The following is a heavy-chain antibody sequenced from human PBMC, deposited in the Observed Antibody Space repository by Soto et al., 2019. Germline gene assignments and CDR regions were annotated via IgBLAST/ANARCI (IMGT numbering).Heavy chain of an antibody. V-gene: IGHV4-61*01. Sequence: SETLSLTCTVSGGSVSSGSYYWSWIRQPPGKGLEWIGYIYYSGSTNYNPSLKSRVTISVDTSKNQFSLKLSSVTAADTAVYYCARREPAGSGFDYWGQGTLVTVSS. CDR2: IYYSGST. J-gene: IGHJ4*02. CDR3: ARREPAGSGFDY. CDR1: GGSVSSGSYY. D-gene: IGHD6-19*01.